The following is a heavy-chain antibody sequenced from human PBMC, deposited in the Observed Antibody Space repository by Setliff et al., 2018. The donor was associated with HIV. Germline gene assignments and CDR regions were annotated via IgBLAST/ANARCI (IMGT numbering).Heavy chain of an antibody. CDR2: MYYRGNT. V-gene: IGHV4-39*07. Sequence: LSFTCSVSGDSISSGGYYWGWIRQPPGKGLEWIGSMYYRGNTYYNPSLQSRAAISVDTSKNHFSLRLRSVTAADTAVYYCARETYYYDSSGYPGFDSWGQGTLVTVS. J-gene: IGHJ4*02. CDR3: ARETYYYDSSGYPGFDS. D-gene: IGHD3-22*01. CDR1: GDSISSGGYY.